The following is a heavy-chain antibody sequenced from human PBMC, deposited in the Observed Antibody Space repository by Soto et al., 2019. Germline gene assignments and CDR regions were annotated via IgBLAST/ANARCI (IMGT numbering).Heavy chain of an antibody. D-gene: IGHD3-16*01. V-gene: IGHV1-2*02. CDR3: ARDPADSMIGIDY. CDR1: GYTFTDYF. Sequence: QVQLMQSEAEAKKPGASVKVSCKASGYTFTDYFMHWVRQAPGQGLEWMGWINGNSGGTSYAQKFQGRVAMTRDTSISTAYMELSSLTFDDTAVYYCARDPADSMIGIDYWGQGTLVTVSS. CDR2: INGNSGGT. J-gene: IGHJ4*02.